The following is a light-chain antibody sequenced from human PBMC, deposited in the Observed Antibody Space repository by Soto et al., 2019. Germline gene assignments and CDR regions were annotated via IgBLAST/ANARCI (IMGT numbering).Light chain of an antibody. CDR2: ATS. CDR3: QQSSDSPQT. CDR1: QSIATF. Sequence: QMTQSPSSLSASVGDRLTITCRASQSIATFLNWYQQKLGKAPKLLIYATSNLQGGVPSRFSGSGFGTDFTLTITSLQPEDFASYYCQQSSDSPQTFGQGTKVEI. V-gene: IGKV1-39*01. J-gene: IGKJ1*01.